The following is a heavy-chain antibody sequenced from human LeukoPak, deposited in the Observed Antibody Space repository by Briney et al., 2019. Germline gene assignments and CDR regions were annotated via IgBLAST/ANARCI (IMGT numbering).Heavy chain of an antibody. J-gene: IGHJ3*02. V-gene: IGHV3-13*01. D-gene: IGHD2-15*01. CDR3: AREYSRADAFDI. CDR2: IGNAGDT. Sequence: GGSLRLSCAASGFSFRKNDMHWVRQRTGKGLEWVSGIGNAGDTNYAGSVKGRFTISREMAKNSLYLQMNSLRAEDAAVYYCAREYSRADAFDIWGQGTLVTVSS. CDR1: GFSFRKND.